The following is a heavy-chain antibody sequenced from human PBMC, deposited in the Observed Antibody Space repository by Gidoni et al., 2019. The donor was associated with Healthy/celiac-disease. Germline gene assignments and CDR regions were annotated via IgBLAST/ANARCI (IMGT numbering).Heavy chain of an antibody. CDR1: GYSFTSYW. Sequence: EVQLVQSGAEVKKPGESLKISCKGSGYSFTSYWIGWVRQMPGKGLEWMGIIYPGDSDTRYSPSFQGQVTISADKSISTAYLQWSSLKASDTAMYYCASTGEYSSSSRYYYYGMDVWGQGTTVTVSS. V-gene: IGHV5-51*01. J-gene: IGHJ6*02. D-gene: IGHD6-6*01. CDR2: IYPGDSDT. CDR3: ASTGEYSSSSRYYYYGMDV.